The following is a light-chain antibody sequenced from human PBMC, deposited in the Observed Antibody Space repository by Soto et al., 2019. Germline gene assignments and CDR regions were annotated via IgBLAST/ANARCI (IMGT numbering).Light chain of an antibody. CDR1: QSINRY. V-gene: IGKV1-5*01. J-gene: IGKJ1*01. CDR3: QQYYNYWT. CDR2: DAS. Sequence: DIQITQSPSTLSASLGDRVSLTFRASQSINRYLAWYQQKPGKAPKILIYDASSLESGVPSRFSGSGSGTEFTLTISGLQPDDFATYYCQQYYNYWTFGQGTKVDIK.